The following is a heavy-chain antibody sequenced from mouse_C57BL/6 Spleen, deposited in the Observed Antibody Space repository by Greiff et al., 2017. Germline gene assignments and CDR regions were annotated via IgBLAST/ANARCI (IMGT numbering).Heavy chain of an antibody. D-gene: IGHD1-1*01. Sequence: QVQLKESGPELVKPGASVKISCKASGYAFSSSWMNWVKQRPGKGLEWIGRIYPGDGDTNYNGKFKGKATLTADKSSSTAYMQLSSLTSEDSAVYFCAREGYYYGSSYDAMDYWGQGTSVTVSS. CDR3: AREGYYYGSSYDAMDY. J-gene: IGHJ4*01. V-gene: IGHV1-82*01. CDR2: IYPGDGDT. CDR1: GYAFSSSW.